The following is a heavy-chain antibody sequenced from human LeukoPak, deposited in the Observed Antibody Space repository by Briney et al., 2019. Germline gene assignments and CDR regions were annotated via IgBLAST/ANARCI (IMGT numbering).Heavy chain of an antibody. CDR2: IYTSGST. Sequence: SETLSLTCTVSGGSISSYYWSWIRQPAGKGLEWIGRIYTSGSTNYNPSLKSRVTMSVDTSKNQFSLKLNSVTAADTAGYYCARDRRVVPAAFYYYYYMDVWGKGTTVTVSS. CDR1: GGSISSYY. V-gene: IGHV4-4*07. D-gene: IGHD2-2*01. J-gene: IGHJ6*03. CDR3: ARDRRVVPAAFYYYYYMDV.